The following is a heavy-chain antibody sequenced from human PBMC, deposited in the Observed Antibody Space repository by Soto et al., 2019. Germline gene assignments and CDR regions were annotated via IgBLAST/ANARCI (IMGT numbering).Heavy chain of an antibody. CDR2: IYYSGST. CDR3: ARASYYDILTGYPKVPTPRFDP. J-gene: IGHJ5*02. Sequence: SETLSLTCTVPGGSISSYYWSWIRQPPGKGLEWIGYIYYSGSTNYNPSLKSRVTISVDTSKNQFSLKLSSVTAADTAVYYCARASYYDILTGYPKVPTPRFDPWGQGTLVTVSS. CDR1: GGSISSYY. V-gene: IGHV4-59*01. D-gene: IGHD3-9*01.